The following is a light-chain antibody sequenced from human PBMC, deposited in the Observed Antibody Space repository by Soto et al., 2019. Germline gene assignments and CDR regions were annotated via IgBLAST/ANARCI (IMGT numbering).Light chain of an antibody. Sequence: QLVLTQSPSASASLGASVNLTCTLSSGHSRYAIAWHQQQPEKGPRYLMRLNSDGSHNKGDGIPDRFSGSTSGAERYLTISSLQSEDEADYYCQTWGTGIPWVFGGGTKLTV. J-gene: IGLJ3*02. CDR1: SGHSRYA. CDR2: LNSDGSH. CDR3: QTWGTGIPWV. V-gene: IGLV4-69*01.